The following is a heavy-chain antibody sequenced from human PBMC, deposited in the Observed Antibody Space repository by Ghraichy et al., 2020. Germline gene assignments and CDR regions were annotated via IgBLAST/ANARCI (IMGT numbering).Heavy chain of an antibody. D-gene: IGHD1-26*01. CDR3: ARLGGATTPYYMDV. J-gene: IGHJ6*03. Sequence: SVKVSCKASGGTFSSYAISWVRQAPGQGLEWMGGIIPIFGTANYAQKFQGRVTITADKSTSTAYMELSSLRSEDTAVYYCARLGGATTPYYMDVWGKGTSVTVAS. CDR2: IIPIFGTA. V-gene: IGHV1-69*06. CDR1: GGTFSSYA.